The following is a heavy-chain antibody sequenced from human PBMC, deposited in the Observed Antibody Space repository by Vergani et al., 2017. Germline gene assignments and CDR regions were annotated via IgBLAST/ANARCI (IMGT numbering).Heavy chain of an antibody. J-gene: IGHJ4*02. CDR3: ARGGYCSGGSCYSQRHDY. Sequence: QVQLVQSGAEVKKPGSSVKVSCKASGGTFSSYAISWVRQAPGQGLEWMGWISAYNGNTNYAKKLQGRVTMTTDTSTSTAYMELRSLRSDDTAVYYCARGGYCSGGSCYSQRHDYWGQGTLVTVSS. CDR2: ISAYNGNT. D-gene: IGHD2-15*01. V-gene: IGHV1-18*01. CDR1: GGTFSSYA.